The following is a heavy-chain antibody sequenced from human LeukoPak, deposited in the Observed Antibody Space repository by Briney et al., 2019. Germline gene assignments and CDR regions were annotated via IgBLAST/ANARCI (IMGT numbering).Heavy chain of an antibody. CDR1: GFTVSSNY. Sequence: PGGSLRLSCAASGFTVSSNYMSWVRQAPGKGLKWVSVIYSGGSTYYADSVKGRFTISRDNSKNTLYLQMNSLRAEDTAVYYCARTVTTYFEWRYFDYWGQGTLVTVSS. V-gene: IGHV3-53*01. D-gene: IGHD4-11*01. CDR3: ARTVTTYFEWRYFDY. J-gene: IGHJ4*02. CDR2: IYSGGST.